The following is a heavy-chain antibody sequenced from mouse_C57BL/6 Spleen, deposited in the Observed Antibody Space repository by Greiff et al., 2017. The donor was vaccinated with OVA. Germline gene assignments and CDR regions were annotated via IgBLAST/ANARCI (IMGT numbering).Heavy chain of an antibody. Sequence: VKLMESGAELVKPGASVKLSCKASGYTFTEYTIHWVKQRSGQGLEWIGWFYPGSGSIKYNEKFKDKATLTADKSSSTVYMELSRLTSEDSAVYFCARHEERGYGYDWDWFAYWGQGTLVTVSA. CDR3: ARHEERGYGYDWDWFAY. CDR2: FYPGSGSI. D-gene: IGHD2-2*01. CDR1: GYTFTEYT. V-gene: IGHV1-62-2*01. J-gene: IGHJ3*01.